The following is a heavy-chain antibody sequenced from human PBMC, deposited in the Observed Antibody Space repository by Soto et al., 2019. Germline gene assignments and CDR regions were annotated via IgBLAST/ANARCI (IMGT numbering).Heavy chain of an antibody. J-gene: IGHJ5*01. CDR2: IYYSATTAYNPSLKSGST. V-gene: IGHV4-59*11. Sequence: SETLSLTCTVSGDSISGHYWSWIRQSPGKGLEWIAYIYYSATTAYNPSLKSGSTNYNPSLKSRVAISIDTSRNQFSLQLNSVTAADTAIYYCVRTLTSGRQDSWGQGILVTVS. CDR1: GDSISGHY. CDR3: VRTLTSGRQDS. D-gene: IGHD3-10*01.